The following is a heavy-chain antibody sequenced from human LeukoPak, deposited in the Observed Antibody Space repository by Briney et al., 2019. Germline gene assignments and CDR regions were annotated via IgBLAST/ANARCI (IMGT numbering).Heavy chain of an antibody. D-gene: IGHD2-15*01. Sequence: PSETLSLTCAVYGGSLSGYYWSWIRQPPGKGLEWIGEINHSGSTNYNPSLKSRVTISVDTSKNQFSLQLNSVTPEDTAVYYCARDDIVEGVDYYYGMDVWGKGTTVTVSS. J-gene: IGHJ6*04. CDR2: INHSGST. CDR3: ARDDIVEGVDYYYGMDV. CDR1: GGSLSGYY. V-gene: IGHV4-34*01.